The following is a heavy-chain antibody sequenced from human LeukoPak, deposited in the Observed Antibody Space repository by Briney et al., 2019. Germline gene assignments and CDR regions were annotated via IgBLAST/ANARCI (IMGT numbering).Heavy chain of an antibody. CDR2: IFHTGIT. Sequence: SGTLSLTCVVSGGSITRNNWWSWVRQSPGKGLEWIGEIFHTGITNYNPSLKSRVTMSADTSTNQFSLRLTSVTAADTAVYHRARVAENSGWHFDYWGQGTLVTVSS. V-gene: IGHV4-4*02. CDR1: GGSITRNNW. D-gene: IGHD6-19*01. J-gene: IGHJ4*02. CDR3: ARVAENSGWHFDY.